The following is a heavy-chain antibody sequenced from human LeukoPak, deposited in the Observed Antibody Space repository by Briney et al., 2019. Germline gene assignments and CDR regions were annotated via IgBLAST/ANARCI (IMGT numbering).Heavy chain of an antibody. Sequence: PGGSLRLSCAASGFTFSSYGMHWVRQAPGKGLEWVAFIRYGGTNKDYADSVKGRFTISRDNSKNTLYLQMNSLRAEDTAAYYCAKGGGWEVQYYYYYMDVWGKGTTVTISS. D-gene: IGHD1-26*01. J-gene: IGHJ6*03. CDR3: AKGGGWEVQYYYYYMDV. CDR1: GFTFSSYG. CDR2: IRYGGTNK. V-gene: IGHV3-30*02.